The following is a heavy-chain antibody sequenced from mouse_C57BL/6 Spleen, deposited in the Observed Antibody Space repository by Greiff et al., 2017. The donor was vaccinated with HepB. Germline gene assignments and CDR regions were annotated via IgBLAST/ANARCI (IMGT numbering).Heavy chain of an antibody. CDR1: GYTFTDYY. CDR3: ARSRSSYAWFAY. D-gene: IGHD1-1*01. Sequence: EVQLQQSGPELVKPGASVKISCKASGYTFTDYYMNWVKQSHGKSLEWIGDINPNNGGTSYNQKFKGKATLTVDKSSSTAYMELRSLTSEDSAVYYCARSRSSYAWFAYWGQGTLVTVSA. CDR2: INPNNGGT. V-gene: IGHV1-26*01. J-gene: IGHJ3*01.